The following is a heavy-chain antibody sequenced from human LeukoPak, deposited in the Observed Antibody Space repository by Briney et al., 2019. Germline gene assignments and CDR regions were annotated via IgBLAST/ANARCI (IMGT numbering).Heavy chain of an antibody. D-gene: IGHD5-12*01. CDR2: IHDNGRT. V-gene: IGHV4-59*01. Sequence: PSETLSLTCTVSGGPISGYFWSWIRQPPGKELEWIGYIHDNGRTTYNPSLRSRVTISIDTSKSQFSLKLNSLTTTDTAVYYCARVGGYSGFYWGQGTLVTVSS. J-gene: IGHJ4*02. CDR3: ARVGGYSGFY. CDR1: GGPISGYF.